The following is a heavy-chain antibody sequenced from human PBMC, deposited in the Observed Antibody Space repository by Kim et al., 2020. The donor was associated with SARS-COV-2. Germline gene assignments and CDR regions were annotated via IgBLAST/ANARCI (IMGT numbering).Heavy chain of an antibody. D-gene: IGHD6-13*01. CDR3: ARDSIAAAGTFYYYGMDV. CDR2: IKQDGSEK. Sequence: GGSLRLSCAASGFTVSSYWMSWVRQAPGKGLEWVANIKQDGSEKYYVDSVKGRFTISRDNAKNSLYLQMNSLRAEDTAVYYCARDSIAAAGTFYYYGMDVWGQGTTVTVSS. J-gene: IGHJ6*02. V-gene: IGHV3-7*01. CDR1: GFTVSSYW.